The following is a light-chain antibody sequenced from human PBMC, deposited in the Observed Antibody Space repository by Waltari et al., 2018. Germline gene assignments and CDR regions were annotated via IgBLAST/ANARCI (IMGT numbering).Light chain of an antibody. CDR2: DVS. J-gene: IGLJ3*02. Sequence: QSALTQPASVSGSPGQSITISCTVTNSDVGSYQYVSWYQQNPGKAPKLIIFDVSRRPSGVSYRFSGSKSGSTASLTISGLQAGDEADYYCSSYTTSATWVFGGGTRVAVL. CDR1: NSDVGSYQY. V-gene: IGLV2-14*03. CDR3: SSYTTSATWV.